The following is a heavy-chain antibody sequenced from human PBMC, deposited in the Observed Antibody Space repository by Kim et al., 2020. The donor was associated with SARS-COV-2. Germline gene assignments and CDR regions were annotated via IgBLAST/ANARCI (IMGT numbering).Heavy chain of an antibody. V-gene: IGHV3-7*01. CDR3: ARDDTPWGWELLGMVHRGGGYYYYGMDV. J-gene: IGHJ6*04. CDR1: GFTFSSYW. Sequence: GGSLRLSCAASGFTFSSYWMSWVRQAPGKGLEWVANIKQDGSEKYYVDSVKGRFTISRDNDKNSLYLQMDSLRAEDTAVYYCARDDTPWGWELLGMVHRGGGYYYYGMDVWGKGTTVTVSS. D-gene: IGHD1-26*01. CDR2: IKQDGSEK.